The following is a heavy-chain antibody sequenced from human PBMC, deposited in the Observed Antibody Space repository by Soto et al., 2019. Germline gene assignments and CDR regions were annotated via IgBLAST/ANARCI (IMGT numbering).Heavy chain of an antibody. D-gene: IGHD3-10*01. CDR2: ISSSSSYI. V-gene: IGHV3-21*01. CDR3: ARDYLWFGELLYHYYGMDV. J-gene: IGHJ6*02. Sequence: GGSLRLSCASSVFTFISYSMNWVLQAPGKGLEWVSSISSSSSYIYYADSVKGRFTISRDNAKNSLYLQMNSLRAEDTAVYYCARDYLWFGELLYHYYGMDVWGQGTTVTVSS. CDR1: VFTFISYS.